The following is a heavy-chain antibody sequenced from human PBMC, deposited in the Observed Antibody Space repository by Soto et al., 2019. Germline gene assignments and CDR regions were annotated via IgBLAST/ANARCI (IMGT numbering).Heavy chain of an antibody. V-gene: IGHV4-34*01. CDR3: ARRVVVVAATYYYYYYGMDV. J-gene: IGHJ6*02. CDR2: INHSGST. D-gene: IGHD2-15*01. Sequence: QVQLQQWGAGLLKPSETLSLTCAVYGGSFSGYYWSWIRQPPGRGLEWIGEINHSGSTNYNPSLKSRVTISVDTSKNQFSLKLSSVTAADTAVYYCARRVVVVAATYYYYYYGMDVWGQGITVTVSS. CDR1: GGSFSGYY.